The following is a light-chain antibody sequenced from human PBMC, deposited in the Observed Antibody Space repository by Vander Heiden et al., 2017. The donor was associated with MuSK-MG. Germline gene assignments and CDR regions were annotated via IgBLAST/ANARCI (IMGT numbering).Light chain of an antibody. CDR3: QQSDTAPIT. CDR2: AAS. V-gene: IGKV1-39*01. CDR1: QSIRNS. J-gene: IGKJ5*01. Sequence: DIQMTQYPSSLSASVGDRVTITCRASQSIRNSLNWYQQKPGKAPKVLIYAASSLQSGVPSRFSGSGSGIDFTLTISSLQPEDFATYYCQQSDTAPITFGQGTRLEIK.